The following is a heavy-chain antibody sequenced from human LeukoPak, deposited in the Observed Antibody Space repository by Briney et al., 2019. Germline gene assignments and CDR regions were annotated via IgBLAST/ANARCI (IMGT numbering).Heavy chain of an antibody. V-gene: IGHV4-38-2*02. CDR3: ARDLSTYYYDSSGYSPFDY. CDR1: GYSLTNGYY. D-gene: IGHD3-22*01. Sequence: SETLSLTCTVSGYSLTNGYYWVWLRQPPGKGLEWIGYIYYSGSTNYNPSLKSRVTISVDTSKNQFSLKLSSVTAADTAVCYCARDLSTYYYDSSGYSPFDYWGQGTLVTVSS. J-gene: IGHJ4*02. CDR2: IYYSGST.